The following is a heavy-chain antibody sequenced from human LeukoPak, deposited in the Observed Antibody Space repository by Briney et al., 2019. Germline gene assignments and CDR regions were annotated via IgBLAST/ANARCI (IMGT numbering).Heavy chain of an antibody. D-gene: IGHD6-13*01. Sequence: ASVKVSCKASGYTFTGYYMHWVRQAPGQGLEWMGWINPNSGGTNYAQKFQGRVTMTRDTSISTAYMELSRLRSDDTAVYYCARGIAAAHYYSDYWGQGTLVTVSS. CDR3: ARGIAAAHYYSDY. CDR2: INPNSGGT. V-gene: IGHV1-2*02. J-gene: IGHJ4*02. CDR1: GYTFTGYY.